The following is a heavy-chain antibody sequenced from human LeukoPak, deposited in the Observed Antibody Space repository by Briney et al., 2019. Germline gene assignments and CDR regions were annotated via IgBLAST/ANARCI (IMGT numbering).Heavy chain of an antibody. D-gene: IGHD2-15*01. CDR3: ARLPRIVVVVAATRDDAFDI. CDR1: GFSFSSHG. Sequence: PGGSLRLSRAASGFSFSSHGMSWVRQAPGKGLEWVSGIIGGAGSTYYADSVKGRFTISGDNSKNTLYLQMNSLRAEDTAVYHCARLPRIVVVVAATRDDAFDIWGQGTMVTVSS. CDR2: IIGGAGST. J-gene: IGHJ3*02. V-gene: IGHV3-23*01.